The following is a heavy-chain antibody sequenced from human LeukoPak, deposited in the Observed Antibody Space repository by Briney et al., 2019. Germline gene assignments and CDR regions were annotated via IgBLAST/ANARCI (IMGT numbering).Heavy chain of an antibody. Sequence: GGSLRLSCAASGFTFNNYAMNWVRQAPGKGLEWVSYITLSSSTIYYSDSVKGRFTISRDNAKNSLYLHMNSLRAEDTAVYYCAREPTYTSSWYTSCDYWGQGTLVTVSS. CDR2: ITLSSSTI. CDR3: AREPTYTSSWYTSCDY. CDR1: GFTFNNYA. D-gene: IGHD6-13*01. J-gene: IGHJ4*02. V-gene: IGHV3-48*01.